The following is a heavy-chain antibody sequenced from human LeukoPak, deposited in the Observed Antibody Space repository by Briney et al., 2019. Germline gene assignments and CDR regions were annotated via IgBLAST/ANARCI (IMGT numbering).Heavy chain of an antibody. D-gene: IGHD1-1*01. J-gene: IGHJ4*02. CDR3: VRDKTERDDY. V-gene: IGHV3-74*01. Sequence: GGSLRLSCAASGFTFSSYWIHWVRQAPGKGLVWVSRINTDGTTTTYADSVKGRFTISRDNAKNTLYLQMNSLRAEDTAVYYCVRDKTERDDYWGQGTLVTVSS. CDR1: GFTFSSYW. CDR2: INTDGTTT.